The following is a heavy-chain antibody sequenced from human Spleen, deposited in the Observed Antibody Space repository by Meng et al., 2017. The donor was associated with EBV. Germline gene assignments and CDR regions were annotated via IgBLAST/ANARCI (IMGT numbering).Heavy chain of an antibody. D-gene: IGHD1-26*01. CDR2: ISGDNGKR. Sequence: QGPLVQCWAEVKKPGALVQVSCKASGYTFTRYGISWVRQAPGQGLEWMGWISGDNGKRNYAEKVQGRVTITTDTSTSTAYMELRSLRSDDTAIYYCARGGGSYWAGYWGQGTLVTVSS. J-gene: IGHJ4*02. V-gene: IGHV1-18*01. CDR1: GYTFTRYG. CDR3: ARGGGSYWAGY.